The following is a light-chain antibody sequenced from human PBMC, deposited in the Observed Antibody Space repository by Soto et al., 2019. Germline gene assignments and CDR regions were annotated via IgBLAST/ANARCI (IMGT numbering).Light chain of an antibody. CDR3: PQDYNLPTT. J-gene: IGKJ5*01. Sequence: GETVTLSCGASQSVRTNLAWYQQRPGQAPRLLIHYSSTRASDIPARFSGSGSCTNYTLTTSSMQPEDFAAYYCPQDYNLPTTFGQGTRLEIK. CDR1: QSVRTN. V-gene: IGKV3D-7*01. CDR2: YSS.